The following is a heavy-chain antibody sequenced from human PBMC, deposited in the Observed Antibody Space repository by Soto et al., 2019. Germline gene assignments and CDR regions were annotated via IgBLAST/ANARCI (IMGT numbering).Heavy chain of an antibody. CDR2: IGTAGDT. D-gene: IGHD6-13*01. V-gene: IGHV3-13*01. CDR1: GFTFSSYD. CDR3: AREEAAAPDYYYYGMDV. J-gene: IGHJ6*02. Sequence: PGGSLRLSCAASGFTFSSYDMHWVRQATGKGLEWVSAIGTAGDTYYPGSVKGRFTISRENAKNSLYLQMNSLRAEDTAVYYCAREEAAAPDYYYYGMDVWGQGTTVTVSS.